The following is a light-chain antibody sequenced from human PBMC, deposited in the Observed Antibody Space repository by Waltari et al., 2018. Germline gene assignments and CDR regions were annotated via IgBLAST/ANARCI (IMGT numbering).Light chain of an antibody. V-gene: IGKV3D-7*01. CDR2: GAS. Sequence: EIVMTQCPATLSLSPGERATLSCRASQSVSSSYYLSWYQQKPGQAPRLLIYGASARATGIPARFSGSGSETDFTLSISSLQPEDFAVYYCQQDYDLPYTFGQGTKLEI. CDR3: QQDYDLPYT. J-gene: IGKJ2*01. CDR1: QSVSSSY.